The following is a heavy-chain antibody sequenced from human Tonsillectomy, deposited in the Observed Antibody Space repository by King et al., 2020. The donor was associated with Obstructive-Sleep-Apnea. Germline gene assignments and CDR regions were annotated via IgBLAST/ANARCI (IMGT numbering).Heavy chain of an antibody. CDR2: ISYSGST. V-gene: IGHV4-59*08. CDR1: GGSISSYY. CDR3: ARAEGYYYGMDV. J-gene: IGHJ6*02. Sequence: VQLQESGPGLVKPSETLSLTCTVSGGSISSYYWSWIRQPPGEGLEWIVEISYSGSTKYNPSLKSRVTISLNTSKNQFSLKLGSVTAADTAVYYCARAEGYYYGMDVWGQGTTVTVSS.